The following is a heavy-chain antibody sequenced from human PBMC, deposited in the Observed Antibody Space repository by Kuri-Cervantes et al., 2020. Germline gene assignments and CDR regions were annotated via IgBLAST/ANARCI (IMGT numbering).Heavy chain of an antibody. V-gene: IGHV1-2*04. Sequence: ASVKVSCKASGYTFTGYYMHWVRQAPGQGLEWMGWINPNSGGTNYAQKFQGWVTMTRDTSISTAYMELSRLRPDDTAVYYCARALTVVTGNYYYYYGMDVWGQGTTVTVSS. CDR3: ARALTVVTGNYYYYYGMDV. CDR1: GYTFTGYY. CDR2: INPNSGGT. D-gene: IGHD4-23*01. J-gene: IGHJ6*02.